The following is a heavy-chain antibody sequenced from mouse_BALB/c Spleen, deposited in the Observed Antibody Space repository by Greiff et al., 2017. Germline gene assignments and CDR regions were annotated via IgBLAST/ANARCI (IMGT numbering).Heavy chain of an antibody. D-gene: IGHD2-5*01. Sequence: EVQLQQSGAELVKPGASVKLSCTASGFYIKDTYMHWVKQRPEQGLEWIGRIDSANGNTKYDPKFQGKATITADTSSNTAYLQLSSLTSEDTAVYYCAVRRIYYYAMDYWGQGTSVTVSS. CDR3: AVRRIYYYAMDY. V-gene: IGHV14-3*02. CDR1: GFYIKDTY. J-gene: IGHJ4*01. CDR2: IDSANGNT.